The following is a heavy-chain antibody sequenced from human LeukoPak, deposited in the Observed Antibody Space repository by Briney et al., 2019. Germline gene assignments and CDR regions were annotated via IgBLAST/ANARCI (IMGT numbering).Heavy chain of an antibody. V-gene: IGHV1-69*05. CDR3: ARIRRGTAMANAFDI. Sequence: SVKVSCKASGGTFSSYAISWVRQAPGQGLEWMGGIIPIFGTANYAQKFQGRVTITTDESTSTAYMELSSLRSEDTAVYYCARIRRGTAMANAFDIWGQGTMVTVSS. CDR2: IIPIFGTA. D-gene: IGHD5-18*01. CDR1: GGTFSSYA. J-gene: IGHJ3*02.